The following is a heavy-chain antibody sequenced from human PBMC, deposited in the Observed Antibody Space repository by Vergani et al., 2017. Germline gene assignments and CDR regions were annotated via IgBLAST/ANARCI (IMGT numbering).Heavy chain of an antibody. CDR3: ARHSTVEWLVKLGWIDP. CDR2: IYYSGST. Sequence: QLQLQEPGPGLVKPSATLSLTCSVSGASIRSSNYYWGWIRQPPGKGLEWIASIYYSGSTYYNPSLKSRVTISVDTSKNQFSLKLSSVTAADTAVYFCARHSTVEWLVKLGWIDPWGQGSLVTVSS. D-gene: IGHD6-19*01. CDR1: GASIRSSNYY. V-gene: IGHV4-39*01. J-gene: IGHJ5*02.